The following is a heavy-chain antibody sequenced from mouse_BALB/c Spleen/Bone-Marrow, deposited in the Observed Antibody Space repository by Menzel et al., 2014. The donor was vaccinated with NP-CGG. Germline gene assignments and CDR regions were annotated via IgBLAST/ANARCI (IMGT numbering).Heavy chain of an antibody. CDR1: GYTFSSYW. Sequence: VKLMESGPELMKPGASVKISCKATGYTFSSYWIEWVKQRPGHGLEWIGEILPGSGNTHYNEKFKGKATFTADTSSNTAYMQLSILTSEDSAVYYCTRQGFACWGQGTLVTVSA. J-gene: IGHJ3*01. CDR2: ILPGSGNT. V-gene: IGHV1-9*01. CDR3: TRQGFAC.